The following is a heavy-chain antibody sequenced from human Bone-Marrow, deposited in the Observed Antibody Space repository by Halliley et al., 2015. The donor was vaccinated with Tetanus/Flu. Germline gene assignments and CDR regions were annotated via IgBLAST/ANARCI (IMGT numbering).Heavy chain of an antibody. Sequence: LSLTCVASGFSFSSYGVGWVRQAPGKGLEWVSSISAAGGVTYLADSVKGRFAISRDNSKNTVYPQMNSLRAEDTAVYFCARAFRRGPTYDSWGQGALVTVSS. CDR3: ARAFRRGPTYDS. J-gene: IGHJ4*02. CDR1: GFSFSSYG. V-gene: IGHV3-23*01. CDR2: ISAAGGVT.